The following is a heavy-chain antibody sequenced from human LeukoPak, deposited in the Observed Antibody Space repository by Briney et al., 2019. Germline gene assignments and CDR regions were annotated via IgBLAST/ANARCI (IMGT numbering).Heavy chain of an antibody. D-gene: IGHD1-1*01. CDR3: RVPFGTKHGGDFD. CDR2: INAGNGNT. J-gene: IGHJ4*02. V-gene: IGHV1-3*01. Sequence: GASVKVSCKASGYTFTSYAMHWVRQAPGQRLEWMGWINAGNGNTKYSQKFQGRVTITRDTSASTAYMELSSLRSEDTAVYYCRVPFGTKHGGDFDWGQGTLVTVSS. CDR1: GYTFTSYA.